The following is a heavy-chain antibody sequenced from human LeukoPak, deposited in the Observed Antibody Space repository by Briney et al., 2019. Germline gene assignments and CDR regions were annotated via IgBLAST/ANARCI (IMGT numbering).Heavy chain of an antibody. CDR1: GYSFTSYW. D-gene: IGHD3-22*01. J-gene: IGHJ4*02. V-gene: IGHV5-51*01. CDR3: ARLDDSGGYYSYFDY. CDR2: IYPGDSDT. Sequence: GESLKISCKGSGYSFTSYWIGWVRQMPGKGLEWMGIIYPGDSDTRYSPSFQGQVTISADKSITTAYLQWSTLKASDTAMYFCARLDDSGGYYSYFDYWGLGTLVTVSS.